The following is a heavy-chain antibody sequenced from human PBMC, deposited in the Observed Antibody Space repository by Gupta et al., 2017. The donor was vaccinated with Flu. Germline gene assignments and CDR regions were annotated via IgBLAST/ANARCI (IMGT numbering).Heavy chain of an antibody. CDR2: ANPDGSET. Sequence: CMSGVRPAPWKGLEWVEIANPDGSETYYVVSVRGRFTIARYNTDNSFLLQMTCLRPENSAVSFCGRAGRPGSYFHDIWGQGTLFAVSS. CDR1: C. V-gene: IGHV3-7*03. CDR3: GRAGRPGSYFHDI. J-gene: IGHJ4*02. D-gene: IGHD1-26*01.